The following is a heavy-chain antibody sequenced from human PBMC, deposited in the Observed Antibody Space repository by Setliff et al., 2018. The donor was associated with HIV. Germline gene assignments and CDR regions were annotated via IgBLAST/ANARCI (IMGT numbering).Heavy chain of an antibody. Sequence: PSETLSLTCAVYGESFSGYYWSWIRQPPGKGLEWIGEINHSGSTNYNPSLKSRVTISVDTSKKQFSLKLRSVTAADTAVYYCAREQSSSWYIRWFDPWGQGTLVTVSS. CDR3: AREQSSSWYIRWFDP. CDR1: GESFSGYY. D-gene: IGHD6-13*01. CDR2: INHSGST. J-gene: IGHJ5*02. V-gene: IGHV4-34*01.